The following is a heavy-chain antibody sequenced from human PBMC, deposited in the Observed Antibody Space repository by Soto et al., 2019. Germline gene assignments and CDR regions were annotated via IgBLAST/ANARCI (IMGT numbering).Heavy chain of an antibody. CDR3: ARTGLRYFDWLLYNNWFDP. D-gene: IGHD3-9*01. J-gene: IGHJ5*02. CDR1: GGSFSGYY. V-gene: IGHV4-34*01. Sequence: SETLSLTCAVYGGSFSGYYWSWIRQPPGKGLEWIGEINHSGSTNYNPSLKSRVTISVDTSKNQFSLKLSSVTAADTAVYYCARTGLRYFDWLLYNNWFDPWGQGTLVTVS. CDR2: INHSGST.